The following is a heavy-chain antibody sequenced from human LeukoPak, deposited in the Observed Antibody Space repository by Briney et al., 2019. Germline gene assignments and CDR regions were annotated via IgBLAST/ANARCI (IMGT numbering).Heavy chain of an antibody. CDR2: ISYDGSNK. CDR3: AMTQDYVWGSYRPSYYYYGMDV. V-gene: IGHV3-30*04. J-gene: IGHJ6*04. Sequence: GGSLRLSCAASGFTFSSYAMHWVRQAPGKGLEWVAVISYDGSNKYYADSVKGRFTISRDNSKNTLYLQMNSLRAEDTAAYYCAMTQDYVWGSYRPSYYYYGMDVWGKGTTVTVSS. D-gene: IGHD3-16*02. CDR1: GFTFSSYA.